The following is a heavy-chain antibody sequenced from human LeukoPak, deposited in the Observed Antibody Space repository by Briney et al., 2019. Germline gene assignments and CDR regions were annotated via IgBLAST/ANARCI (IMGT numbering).Heavy chain of an antibody. V-gene: IGHV3-53*01. D-gene: IGHD2-21*02. CDR1: GFTVSSNY. CDR3: AREALVVTVIPGYFDY. J-gene: IGHJ4*02. CDR2: IYSGGST. Sequence: GGSLRLSCAASGFTVSSNYMSWVRQAPGKGLEWVSVIYSGGSTYYADSVKGRFTISRDNSKNTLYLQMNSLRVEDTAAYYCAREALVVTVIPGYFDYWGQGTLVTVSS.